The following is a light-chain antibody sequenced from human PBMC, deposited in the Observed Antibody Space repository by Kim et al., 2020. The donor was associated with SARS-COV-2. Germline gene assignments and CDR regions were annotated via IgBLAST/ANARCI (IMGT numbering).Light chain of an antibody. CDR3: QQYGYSPWT. CDR1: QSVSDSN. CDR2: GAS. Sequence: SPGVRAILSCRASQSVSDSNLAWYQQKPGRAPRLLIYGASTRATGIPDRFGGSGSATEFTRTISRLEPEDFAMYYCQQYGYSPWTFGQGTKVDIK. J-gene: IGKJ1*01. V-gene: IGKV3-20*01.